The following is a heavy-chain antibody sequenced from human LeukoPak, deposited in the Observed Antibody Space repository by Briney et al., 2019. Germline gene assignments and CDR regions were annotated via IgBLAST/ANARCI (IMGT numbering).Heavy chain of an antibody. J-gene: IGHJ2*01. CDR1: GGSVSSYY. Sequence: PSETLSLTCTVSGGSVSSYYWSWIRQPPGKGLEWIGYINNSESTKYNSSLESRVTMSVDTSKNQLYLKLSSVTAADTAVYYCARFHSGPSGWYVLWYFDLWGRGTLVTVSS. CDR3: ARFHSGPSGWYVLWYFDL. D-gene: IGHD6-19*01. CDR2: INNSEST. V-gene: IGHV4-4*09.